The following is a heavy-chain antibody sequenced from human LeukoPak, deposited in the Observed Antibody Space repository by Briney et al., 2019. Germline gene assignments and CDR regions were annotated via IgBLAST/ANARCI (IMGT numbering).Heavy chain of an antibody. CDR2: INPKSGGT. J-gene: IGHJ2*01. CDR3: ARSAVAGEIYWYFDL. CDR1: GHTFTGYY. Sequence: GASVKVSCKASGHTFTGYYMHWVRQAPGQGLEWMGWINPKSGGTDYAEKFQGRVTMTRDTSISTAYMELSRLRSDDTAVFYCARSAVAGEIYWYFDLWGRGTPVTVSS. V-gene: IGHV1-2*02. D-gene: IGHD6-19*01.